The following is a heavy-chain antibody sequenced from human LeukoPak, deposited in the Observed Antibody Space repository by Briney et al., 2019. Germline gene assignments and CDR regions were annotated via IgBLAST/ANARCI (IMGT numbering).Heavy chain of an antibody. CDR1: GYTFTGYY. CDR3: ARVGGYDSSGESDY. D-gene: IGHD3-22*01. CDR2: ISAYNGNT. J-gene: IGHJ4*02. V-gene: IGHV1-18*04. Sequence: GASVKVSCKASGYTFTGYYMHWVRQAPGQGLEWMGWISAYNGNTNYAQKLQGRVTMTTDTSTSTAYMELRSLRSDDTAVYYCARVGGYDSSGESDYWGQGTLVTVSS.